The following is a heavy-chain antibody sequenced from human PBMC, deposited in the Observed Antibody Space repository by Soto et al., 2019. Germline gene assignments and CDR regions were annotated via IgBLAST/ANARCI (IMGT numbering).Heavy chain of an antibody. J-gene: IGHJ4*02. V-gene: IGHV3-15*07. Sequence: EVQLVESGGGLINPGGSLRLSCAASGFTFSIAWMNWVRQAPGQGLEWVARFKSRNDGGTTDYAAPVKGRFTIARDDSENTLCLQMDSLKIEDTAMYFCTSDIPGVTTNSGFDYWGQGILVTVSS. CDR2: FKSRNDGGTT. CDR3: TSDIPGVTTNSGFDY. CDR1: GFTFSIAW. D-gene: IGHD7-27*01.